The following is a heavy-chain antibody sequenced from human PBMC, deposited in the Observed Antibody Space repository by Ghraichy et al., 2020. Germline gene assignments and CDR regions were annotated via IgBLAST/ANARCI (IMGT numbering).Heavy chain of an antibody. Sequence: SETLSLTCAVYGGSFSGYYWSWIRQPPGKGLEWIGEINHSGSTNYNPSLKSRVTISVDTSKNQFSLKLSSVTAADTAVYYCAREGVYLGKGGRDYWGQGTLVTVSS. CDR3: AREGVYLGKGGRDY. V-gene: IGHV4-34*01. D-gene: IGHD2-8*01. CDR1: GGSFSGYY. CDR2: INHSGST. J-gene: IGHJ4*02.